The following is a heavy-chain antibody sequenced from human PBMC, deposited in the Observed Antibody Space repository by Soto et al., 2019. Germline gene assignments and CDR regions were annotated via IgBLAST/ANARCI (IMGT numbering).Heavy chain of an antibody. V-gene: IGHV4-59*01. Sequence: QVQLQESGPGLVKPSETLSLTCTVSGDSIGDFFWSWIRQSPGKGLEWIGAFYHSGPTKFNPSLKSRVTISVETSKNQASLNLTSVTAADTAVYYCARISCYDFTFDHWGQGTLVTVSS. D-gene: IGHD5-12*01. J-gene: IGHJ4*02. CDR1: GDSIGDFF. CDR3: ARISCYDFTFDH. CDR2: FYHSGPT.